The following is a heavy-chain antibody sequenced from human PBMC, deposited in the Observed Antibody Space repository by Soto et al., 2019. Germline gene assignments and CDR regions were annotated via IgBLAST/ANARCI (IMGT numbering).Heavy chain of an antibody. CDR2: ISGSGGST. J-gene: IGHJ4*02. D-gene: IGHD3-22*01. Sequence: VGSLRLSCAASGFTFSGHYMSWVRQAPGKGLEWVSAISGSGGSTYYADSVKGRFTISRDNSKNTLYLQMNSLRAEDTAVYYCAKFFTSYYYDSSGYFGYWGQGTLGTVSS. CDR3: AKFFTSYYYDSSGYFGY. CDR1: GFTFSGHY. V-gene: IGHV3-23*01.